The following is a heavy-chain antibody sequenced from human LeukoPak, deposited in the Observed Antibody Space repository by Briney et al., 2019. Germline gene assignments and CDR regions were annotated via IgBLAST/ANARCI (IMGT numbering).Heavy chain of an antibody. Sequence: PGGSLRLSCAASGFTFDDYGMKWVRPAPGQGREWVSGINWNGGSTGYADSVKGRFTISRDNTKNSLYLQMNSLRAEDTALDYCARANSYGANSNFDYWGQGTLVTVSS. V-gene: IGHV3-20*04. CDR2: INWNGGST. D-gene: IGHD4-23*01. CDR3: ARANSYGANSNFDY. CDR1: GFTFDDYG. J-gene: IGHJ4*02.